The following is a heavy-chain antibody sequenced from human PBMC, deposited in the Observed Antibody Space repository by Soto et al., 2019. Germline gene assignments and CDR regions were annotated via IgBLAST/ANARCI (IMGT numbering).Heavy chain of an antibody. Sequence: GASVKVSCKVSGYTLTELSMHWVRQAPGKGLEWMGGFDPEDGETIYAQKFQGRVTMTEDTSTDTAYMELSSLRSEDTAVYYCATDIAVAGGTDYWGQGTLVTVSS. D-gene: IGHD6-19*01. CDR1: GYTLTELS. V-gene: IGHV1-24*01. CDR2: FDPEDGET. CDR3: ATDIAVAGGTDY. J-gene: IGHJ4*02.